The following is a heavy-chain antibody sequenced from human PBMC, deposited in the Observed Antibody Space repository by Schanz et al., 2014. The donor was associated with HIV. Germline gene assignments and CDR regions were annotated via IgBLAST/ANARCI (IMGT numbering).Heavy chain of an antibody. CDR2: ISGSGGTT. CDR3: AKDNYDFRLSPHDY. CDR1: GFPFSSSV. Sequence: EVQILESGGGLVQPGGSLRLSCVVSGFPFSSSVMSWVRQAPGKGLEWVSSISGSGGTTDYADSVKGRFTISRANSKNTLYLQMSSLRPEDTAVYYCAKDNYDFRLSPHDYGGQGTLVTVSS. D-gene: IGHD3-3*01. V-gene: IGHV3-23*01. J-gene: IGHJ4*02.